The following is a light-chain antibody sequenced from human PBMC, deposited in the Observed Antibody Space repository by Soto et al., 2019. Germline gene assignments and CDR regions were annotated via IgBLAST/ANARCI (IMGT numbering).Light chain of an antibody. V-gene: IGLV2-14*01. J-gene: IGLJ2*01. Sequence: QSALTQPASVSGSPGQSITISCTGTSSDVGGYNYVSWYQQQPGTAPKLMIYDVSNRPSGVSNLFSGSKSGNTASLTISGLQAEDEADYYCSSYTSSSRVVFGGGTKLTVL. CDR1: SSDVGGYNY. CDR3: SSYTSSSRVV. CDR2: DVS.